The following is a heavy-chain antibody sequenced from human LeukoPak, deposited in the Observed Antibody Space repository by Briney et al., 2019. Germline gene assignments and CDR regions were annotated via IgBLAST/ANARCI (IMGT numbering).Heavy chain of an antibody. Sequence: PGGSLRLSCAASGFTFSSYSMNWVRQAPGKGLEWVSYISSSSSTIYYADSVKGRFTISRDNAKNSLYLQMNSLRAEDTAVYYCARGPAVAPFSDFDYWGQGTLVTVSS. J-gene: IGHJ4*02. CDR3: ARGPAVAPFSDFDY. V-gene: IGHV3-48*01. D-gene: IGHD6-19*01. CDR2: ISSSSSTI. CDR1: GFTFSSYS.